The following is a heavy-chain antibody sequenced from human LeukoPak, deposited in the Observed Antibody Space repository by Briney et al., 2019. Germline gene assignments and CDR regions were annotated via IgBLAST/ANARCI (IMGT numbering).Heavy chain of an antibody. CDR1: GGSIRSSYYY. Sequence: SETLSLTCTVSGGSIRSSYYYWGWIRQPPGKGLEWIGSIYDSGSTYYNPSLKSRVTISVDTSKNQFSLKLSSVTAADTAVYYCAREGSYYYGSGSYSKGFDYWGQGTLVTVSS. J-gene: IGHJ4*02. CDR2: IYDSGST. V-gene: IGHV4-39*07. CDR3: AREGSYYYGSGSYSKGFDY. D-gene: IGHD3-10*01.